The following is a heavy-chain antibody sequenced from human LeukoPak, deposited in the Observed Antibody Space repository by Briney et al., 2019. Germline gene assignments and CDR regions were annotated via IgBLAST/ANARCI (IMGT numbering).Heavy chain of an antibody. CDR1: GFTFGVYA. CDR3: TRDLVGYYDESSGYLGGAFDI. D-gene: IGHD3-22*01. Sequence: GGSLRLSCTASGFTFGVYAMSWVRPGPGKGRGWVGFIISKAYGGKTEYAASVKGRFTISRDDSKSIAYLQMNSLKSEDTAVYYCTRDLVGYYDESSGYLGGAFDIWGQGTMVTVSS. V-gene: IGHV3-49*04. CDR2: IISKAYGGKT. J-gene: IGHJ3*02.